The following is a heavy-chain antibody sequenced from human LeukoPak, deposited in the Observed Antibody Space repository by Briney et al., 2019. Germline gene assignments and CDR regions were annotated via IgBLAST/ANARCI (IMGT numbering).Heavy chain of an antibody. CDR3: ARDGYCSGGGCYNRGFDY. J-gene: IGHJ4*02. D-gene: IGHD2-15*01. V-gene: IGHV4-34*01. Sequence: PSETLSLTCAVYGGSFSDYYWRWIRQSPGKGLEWIGEIDHNGSTNYNPSLKSRVSFSVDTSKNQFSLKLTSVTAADTAVYYCARDGYCSGGGCYNRGFDYWGQGTLVTVSS. CDR1: GGSFSDYY. CDR2: IDHNGST.